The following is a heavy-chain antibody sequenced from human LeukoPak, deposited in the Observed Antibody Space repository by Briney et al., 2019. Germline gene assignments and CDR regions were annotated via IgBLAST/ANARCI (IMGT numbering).Heavy chain of an antibody. V-gene: IGHV3-21*01. CDR1: GFTFSSYS. CDR3: ARGPFDYDSSGYYRTAGY. Sequence: PGGSLRLSCAASGFTFSSYSMNWVRQAPGKGLEWVSSISSSSSYIYYADSVKGRFTISRDNAKNSLYLQMNSLRAEDTAVYYCARGPFDYDSSGYYRTAGYWGQGTLVTVSS. J-gene: IGHJ4*02. D-gene: IGHD3-22*01. CDR2: ISSSSSYI.